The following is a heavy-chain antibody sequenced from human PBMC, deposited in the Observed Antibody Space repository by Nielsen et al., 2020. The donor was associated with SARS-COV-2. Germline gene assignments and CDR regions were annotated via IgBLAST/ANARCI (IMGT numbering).Heavy chain of an antibody. CDR3: AKIATVKTIYYSDLDV. Sequence: GSLRLSCAASGFTFSTYGMHWVRQAPGEGLEWVAVITHDGSYRYYADSVKGRFTISRDNSKNTLYLQMNSLSAEDTAHYFCAKIATVKTIYYSDLDVWGQGTTVAVSS. D-gene: IGHD4-17*01. CDR1: GFTFSTYG. V-gene: IGHV3-30*18. CDR2: ITHDGSYR. J-gene: IGHJ6*02.